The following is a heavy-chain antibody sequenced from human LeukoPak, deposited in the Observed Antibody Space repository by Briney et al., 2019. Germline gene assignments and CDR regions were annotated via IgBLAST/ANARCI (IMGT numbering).Heavy chain of an antibody. CDR2: INHSGST. Sequence: SETLSLTCAVYGGSFSGYYWSWIRQPPGKGLEWIGEINHSGSTNYNPSLKSRVTISVDTSKNQFSLKLSSVTAADTAVYYCASLYDFWSGSVWGQGTLVTVSS. CDR1: GGSFSGYY. J-gene: IGHJ4*02. D-gene: IGHD3-3*01. CDR3: ASLYDFWSGSV. V-gene: IGHV4-34*01.